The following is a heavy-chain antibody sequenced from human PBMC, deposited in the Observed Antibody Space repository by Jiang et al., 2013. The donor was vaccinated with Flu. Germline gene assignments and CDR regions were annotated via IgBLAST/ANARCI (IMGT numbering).Heavy chain of an antibody. J-gene: IGHJ4*02. V-gene: IGHV4-39*01. D-gene: IGHD5-12*01. CDR1: GGSISSINYY. Sequence: GLVKPSETLSLTCTVSGGSISSINYYWGWIRQPPGKGLEWIGSIYYSGSTYYNPSLKSRVTISVDTSKNQFSLKLSSVTAADTAVYYCARTKGYVPFDYWGQGTLVTVSS. CDR3: ARTKGYVPFDY. CDR2: IYYSGST.